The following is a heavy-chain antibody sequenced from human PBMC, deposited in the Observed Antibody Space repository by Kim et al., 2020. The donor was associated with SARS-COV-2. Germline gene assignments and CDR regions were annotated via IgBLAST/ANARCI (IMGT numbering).Heavy chain of an antibody. CDR2: ITGSGGNT. J-gene: IGHJ4*02. D-gene: IGHD2-15*01. CDR1: GFTFSNHH. Sequence: GGSLRLSCAASGFTFSNHHMSWVRQAPGKGLEWVSGITGSGGNTHYADSVKGRFTISRDNSKNTLYLQMNSLRAEDTAVYYCAKVPSPYCNSGGCQFDYWGQGTLVTVSS. CDR3: AKVPSPYCNSGGCQFDY. V-gene: IGHV3-23*01.